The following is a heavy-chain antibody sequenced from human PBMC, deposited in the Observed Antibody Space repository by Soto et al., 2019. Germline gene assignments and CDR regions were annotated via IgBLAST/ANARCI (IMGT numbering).Heavy chain of an antibody. CDR1: GFTVSSNY. Sequence: EVQLVESGGGLVQPGGSLRLSCAASGFTVSSNYMSCVRQAPGKGLAWVSVIYSGGSAYYADSVKGRFTISRDNSKNTLYLQMNSLRAEDTAVYYCARHGYSYGGGYFDYWGQGTLVTVSS. V-gene: IGHV3-66*04. CDR3: ARHGYSYGGGYFDY. J-gene: IGHJ4*02. CDR2: IYSGGSA. D-gene: IGHD5-18*01.